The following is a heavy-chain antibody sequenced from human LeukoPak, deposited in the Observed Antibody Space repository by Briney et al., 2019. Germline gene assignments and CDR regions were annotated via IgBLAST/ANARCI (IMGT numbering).Heavy chain of an antibody. J-gene: IGHJ4*02. CDR2: ISGSGGST. V-gene: IGHV3-23*01. D-gene: IGHD1-26*01. CDR3: VYSGDYWFDN. CDR1: GFTFSSYA. Sequence: GGSLRLSCAASGFTFSSYAMSWVRQAPGKGLEWVSAISGSGGSTYYADSVKGRFTISRDTSENMLYLQMNTLRAEDTAVYFCVYSGDYWFDNWGQGTLVTVSS.